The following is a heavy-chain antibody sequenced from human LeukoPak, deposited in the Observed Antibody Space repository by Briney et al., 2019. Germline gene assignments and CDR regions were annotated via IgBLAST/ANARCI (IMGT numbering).Heavy chain of an antibody. D-gene: IGHD4-23*01. V-gene: IGHV4-59*01. J-gene: IGHJ3*02. CDR1: GGSISSYY. CDR2: IYYSGST. Sequence: SETLSLTCTVSGGSISSYYWSWIRQPPGKGLEWIGYIYYSGSTNYSPSLKSRVTISVDTSKNQFSLKLSSVTAADTAVYYCASHDYGGNDLSAFDIWGQGTMVTVSS. CDR3: ASHDYGGNDLSAFDI.